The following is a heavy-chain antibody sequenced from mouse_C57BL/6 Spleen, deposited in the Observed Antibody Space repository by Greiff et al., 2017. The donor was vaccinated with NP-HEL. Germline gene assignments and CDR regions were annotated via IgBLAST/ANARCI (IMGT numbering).Heavy chain of an antibody. D-gene: IGHD3-2*02. CDR1: GYAFSSYW. Sequence: VKLQESGAELVKPGASVKISCKASGYAFSSYWMNWVKQRPGKGLEWIGQIYPGDGDTNYNGKFKGKATLTAAKSSSTAYMQLSSLTSEDSAVYFCARESSGHYYFDYWGQGTTLTVSS. J-gene: IGHJ2*01. CDR2: IYPGDGDT. CDR3: ARESSGHYYFDY. V-gene: IGHV1-80*01.